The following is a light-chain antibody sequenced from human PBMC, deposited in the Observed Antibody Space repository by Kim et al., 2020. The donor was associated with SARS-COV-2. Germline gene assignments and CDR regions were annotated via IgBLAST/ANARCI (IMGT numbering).Light chain of an antibody. CDR3: HQYGRSPFT. V-gene: IGKV3-20*01. Sequence: LSPGERAALSCRASQTVSNTYLAWFQQKPGQAPRLLIYGTSSRATDIPDRFSGSGSGTDFTLTISRLEPEDFAVYYCHQYGRSPFTFGQGTKLEI. J-gene: IGKJ2*01. CDR1: QTVSNTY. CDR2: GTS.